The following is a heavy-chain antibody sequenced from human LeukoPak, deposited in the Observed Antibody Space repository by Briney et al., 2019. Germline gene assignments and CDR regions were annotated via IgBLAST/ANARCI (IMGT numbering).Heavy chain of an antibody. J-gene: IGHJ1*01. CDR3: AHDHVPRTWRRRGVGVDSQH. Sequence: GGSLRLSCAASGFTFGSYAMSWVRQAPGKGLEWVSAISGSGGSIYYADSVKGRFTISRDNSKNTLYLQMNSLSAEDTSLYYFAHDHVPRTWRRRGVGVDSQHWGQGDLVTVSS. CDR2: ISGSGGSI. V-gene: IGHV3-23*01. D-gene: IGHD1-1*01. CDR1: GFTFGSYA.